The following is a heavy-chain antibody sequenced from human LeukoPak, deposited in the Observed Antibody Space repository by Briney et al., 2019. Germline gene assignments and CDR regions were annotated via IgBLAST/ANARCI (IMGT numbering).Heavy chain of an antibody. CDR1: GGSISSGGYY. Sequence: PSQTLSLTCTVSGGSISSGGYYWSWIRQHPGKGLEWIGYIYYSGSTFHNPSLKSRVTISVDTSKNQLSLKLNSVTAADTAVYYCAADLQAFAFDIWGQGTMVTVSS. CDR3: AADLQAFAFDI. CDR2: IYYSGST. V-gene: IGHV4-31*03. D-gene: IGHD3-3*02. J-gene: IGHJ3*02.